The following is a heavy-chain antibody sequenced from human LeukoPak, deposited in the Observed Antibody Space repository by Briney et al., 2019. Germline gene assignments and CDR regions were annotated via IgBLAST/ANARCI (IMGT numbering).Heavy chain of an antibody. J-gene: IGHJ4*02. CDR2: INPNSGGT. CDR1: GFTFTAYY. D-gene: IGHD7-27*01. CDR3: ARGPHWDPHFDY. V-gene: IGHV1-2*02. Sequence: GASVKVSCKASGFTFTAYYMHWVRQAPGQGLEWMGWINPNSGGTNYAQKFQGRVTMTRDTYISTAYMELSRLRSDDTAVYCCARGPHWDPHFDYWGQGTLVTVSS.